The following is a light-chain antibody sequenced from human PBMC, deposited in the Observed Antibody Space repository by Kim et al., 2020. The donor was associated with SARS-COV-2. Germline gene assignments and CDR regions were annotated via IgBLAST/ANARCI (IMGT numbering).Light chain of an antibody. CDR3: SSYAGSNNVV. Sequence: GQSVTISCTGTSSDVGGYNYVSWYQQHPGKAPKLMSYEVSKRPSGVPDRFSGSKSGNTASLTVSGLQAEDEADYYCSSYAGSNNVVFGGGTQLTVL. CDR1: SSDVGGYNY. CDR2: EVS. J-gene: IGLJ2*01. V-gene: IGLV2-8*01.